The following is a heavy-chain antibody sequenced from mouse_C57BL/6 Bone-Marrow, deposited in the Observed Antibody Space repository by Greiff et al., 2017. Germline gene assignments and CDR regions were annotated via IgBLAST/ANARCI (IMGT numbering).Heavy chain of an antibody. V-gene: IGHV1-4*01. CDR3: ASRGRGAWFAY. D-gene: IGHD4-1*01. CDR2: INPSSGYT. CDR1: GYTFTSYT. J-gene: IGHJ3*01. Sequence: VQLQQSGAELARPGASVKMSCKASGYTFTSYTMHWVKQRPGQGLEWIGYINPSSGYTKYNQKFKDKATLTADKSSSTAYMQLSSLTSEDSAVYCGASRGRGAWFAYWGQGTLVTVSA.